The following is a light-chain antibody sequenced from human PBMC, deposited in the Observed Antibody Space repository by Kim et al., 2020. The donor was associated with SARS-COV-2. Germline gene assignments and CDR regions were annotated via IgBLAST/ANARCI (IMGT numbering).Light chain of an antibody. J-gene: IGKJ2*01. CDR2: LAS. V-gene: IGKV1-5*03. Sequence: SASVGDRVTIPCRASESIGNLLAWYQQKPGKAPKLLFYLASTLESGVPSRFRGSGSGTEFTLTITSLQPDDFATYYCQHYIRFPYTFGQGTKLEI. CDR3: QHYIRFPYT. CDR1: ESIGNL.